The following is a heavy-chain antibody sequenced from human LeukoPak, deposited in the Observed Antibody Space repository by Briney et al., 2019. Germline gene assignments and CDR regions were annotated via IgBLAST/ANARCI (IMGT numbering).Heavy chain of an antibody. D-gene: IGHD3-9*01. V-gene: IGHV3-30-3*01. CDR3: ARDHWLLSSKTWYYYGLDV. CDR2: ISYDGSNK. J-gene: IGHJ6*02. CDR1: GFTFSSYA. Sequence: GGSLRLSCAASGFTFSSYAMHWVRQAPGKGLEWVAVISYDGSNKYYADSVKGRFTISRDNSKNTLYLQMNSLRAEDTAVYYCARDHWLLSSKTWYYYGLDVWGQGTTVTVSS.